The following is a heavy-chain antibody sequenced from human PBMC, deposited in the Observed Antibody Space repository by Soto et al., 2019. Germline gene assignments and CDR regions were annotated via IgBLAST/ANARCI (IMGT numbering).Heavy chain of an antibody. J-gene: IGHJ6*02. Sequence: EVQLVESGGGLVKPGGSLRLSCAASGFTFSSYSMNWVRQAPGKGLEWVSSISSSSSYIYYADSVKGRFTISRDNAKNSLYLQMNSLRAEDTAVYYCERDPSTAAYYYYYGMDVWGQGTTVTGSS. D-gene: IGHD6-13*01. V-gene: IGHV3-21*01. CDR2: ISSSSSYI. CDR3: ERDPSTAAYYYYYGMDV. CDR1: GFTFSSYS.